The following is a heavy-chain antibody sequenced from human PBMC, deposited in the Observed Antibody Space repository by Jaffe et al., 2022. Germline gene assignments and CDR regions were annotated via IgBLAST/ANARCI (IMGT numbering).Heavy chain of an antibody. CDR3: AKDGSRYSSGWYEDY. Sequence: QVQLVESGGGVVQPGGSLRLSCAASGFTFSSYGMHWVRQAPGKGLEWVAFIRYDGSNKYYADSVKGRFTISRDNSKNTLYLQMNSLRAEDTAVYYCAKDGSRYSSGWYEDYWGQGTLVTVSS. V-gene: IGHV3-30*02. CDR2: IRYDGSNK. CDR1: GFTFSSYG. D-gene: IGHD6-19*01. J-gene: IGHJ4*02.